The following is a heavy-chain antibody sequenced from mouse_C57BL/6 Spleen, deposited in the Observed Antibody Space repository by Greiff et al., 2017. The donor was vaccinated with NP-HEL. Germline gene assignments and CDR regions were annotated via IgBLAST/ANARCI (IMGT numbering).Heavy chain of an antibody. Sequence: QVQLKQPGAELVKPGASVKMSCKASGYTFTSYWITWVKQRPGQGLAWIGDIYPGSGSTNYNEKFKSKATLTVDTSSSTAYMQLSSLTSEDSAVYYCARNYGSSYGFAYWGQGTLVTVSA. CDR3: ARNYGSSYGFAY. V-gene: IGHV1-55*01. CDR1: GYTFTSYW. D-gene: IGHD1-1*01. CDR2: IYPGSGST. J-gene: IGHJ3*01.